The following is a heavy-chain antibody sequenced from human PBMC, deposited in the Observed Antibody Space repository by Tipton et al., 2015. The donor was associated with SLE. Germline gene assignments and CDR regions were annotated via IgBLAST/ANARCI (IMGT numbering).Heavy chain of an antibody. J-gene: IGHJ4*02. V-gene: IGHV4-34*01. CDR1: GGSFSGYY. CDR3: ARTQYTFGGVIAPFDY. Sequence: NLSLTCAVYGGSFSGYYWGWIRQPPGKGLEWIGEINHSGSTNYNPSLKSRVTISVDTSKNQFSLKLSSVTAADTAVYYCARTQYTFGGVIAPFDYWGQGTLVTVSS. D-gene: IGHD3-16*02. CDR2: INHSGST.